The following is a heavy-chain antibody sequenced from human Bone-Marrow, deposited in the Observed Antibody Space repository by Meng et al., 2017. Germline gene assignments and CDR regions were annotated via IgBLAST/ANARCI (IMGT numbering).Heavy chain of an antibody. D-gene: IGHD1-20*01. CDR1: GFTFSTYA. Sequence: GESLKISCAASGFTFSTYAIHWVRQAPGKGLEWVSVISSDGSGKFYADSVKGRFTISRDNSKNTLYLQMNSLRAEDTAVYYCARAKAGVTGRTDAFDIWGQGTMVTVSS. CDR2: ISSDGSGK. CDR3: ARAKAGVTGRTDAFDI. V-gene: IGHV3-30*01. J-gene: IGHJ3*02.